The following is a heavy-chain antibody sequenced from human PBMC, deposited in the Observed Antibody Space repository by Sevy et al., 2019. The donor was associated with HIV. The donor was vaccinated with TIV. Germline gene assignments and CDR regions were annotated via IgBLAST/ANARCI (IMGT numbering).Heavy chain of an antibody. D-gene: IGHD3-22*01. CDR2: ISGSGGST. CDR3: AKEKWLSTYYFDY. V-gene: IGHV3-23*01. CDR1: GFTFSSYA. J-gene: IGHJ4*02. Sequence: GGSLRLSCAASGFTFSSYAMSWVRQAPGKGLEWVSAISGSGGSTYYADSVKGRFTISRDKCKNTLYLQMNSLRAEDTAVYYCAKEKWLSTYYFDYWGQGTLVTVSS.